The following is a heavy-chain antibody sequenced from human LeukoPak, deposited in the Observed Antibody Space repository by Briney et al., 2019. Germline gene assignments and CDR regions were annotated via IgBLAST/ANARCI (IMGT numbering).Heavy chain of an antibody. J-gene: IGHJ4*02. CDR2: IYTSGST. CDR3: ARGGDYPFDY. V-gene: IGHV4-61*02. CDR1: GGSISSGSYY. Sequence: SETLSLTCTVSGGSISSGSYYWSWIRQPAGKGLEWIGRIYTSGSTNYNPSLKSRVTISVDTSKNQFSLKLSSVTAADTAVYYCARGGDYPFDYWGQGTLVTVSS. D-gene: IGHD3-10*01.